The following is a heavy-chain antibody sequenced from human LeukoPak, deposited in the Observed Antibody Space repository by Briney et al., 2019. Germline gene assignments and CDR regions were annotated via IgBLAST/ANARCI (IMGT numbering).Heavy chain of an antibody. CDR3: AKGGSGSYPNYYYYGLDV. V-gene: IGHV3-7*03. J-gene: IGHJ6*02. CDR2: IKQDGSEK. Sequence: GGSLRLSCAASGFSLSAYWMSWVRQAPGKGLEWVANIKQDGSEKYYVDSVKGRFTISRDNAKNSLYLQMNSLRAEDTAVYYCAKGGSGSYPNYYYYGLDVWGQGTTVTVSS. CDR1: GFSLSAYW. D-gene: IGHD3-10*01.